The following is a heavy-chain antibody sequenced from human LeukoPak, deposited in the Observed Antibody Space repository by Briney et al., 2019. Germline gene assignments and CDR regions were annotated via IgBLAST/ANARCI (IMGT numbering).Heavy chain of an antibody. Sequence: PSETLSLTCTVSGGSISSYYWSWIRQPPGKGLEWIGYIYYSGSTNYNPSLKSRVTISVDTSKNQFSLKLSFVTAADTAVYYCARERWLQMGGSYYYYMDVWGKGTTVTVSS. CDR3: ARERWLQMGGSYYYYMDV. CDR1: GGSISSYY. CDR2: IYYSGST. D-gene: IGHD5-24*01. V-gene: IGHV4-59*01. J-gene: IGHJ6*03.